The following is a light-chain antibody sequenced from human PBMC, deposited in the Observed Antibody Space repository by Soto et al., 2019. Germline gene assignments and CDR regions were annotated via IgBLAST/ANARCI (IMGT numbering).Light chain of an antibody. CDR1: SSDVGRYNY. CDR2: EVN. Sequence: QSVLTQPASMSGSPGQSITISCTGTSSDVGRYNYVSWYQHHPGKAPKLMIYEVNNRPSGISNRFSGSKSGNTASLTISGLQAEDEADYYCSSYTTTNTYVFGSGTKVTVL. CDR3: SSYTTTNTYV. V-gene: IGLV2-14*01. J-gene: IGLJ1*01.